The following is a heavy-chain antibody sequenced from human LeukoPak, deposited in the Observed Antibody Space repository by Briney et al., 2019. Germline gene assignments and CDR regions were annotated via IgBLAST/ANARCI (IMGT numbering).Heavy chain of an antibody. J-gene: IGHJ4*02. V-gene: IGHV3-21*01. CDR2: ISSSSSYI. CDR3: ARDRHYDILTGYYYFDY. CDR1: GFTFSSYS. D-gene: IGHD3-9*01. Sequence: PGGSLRLSCAASGFTFSSYSMNWVRQAPGKGLEWVSSISSSSSYIYYADSVKGRFTISRDNAKNSLYLQMNSLRAEDTAMYYCARDRHYDILTGYYYFDYWGQGTLVTVSS.